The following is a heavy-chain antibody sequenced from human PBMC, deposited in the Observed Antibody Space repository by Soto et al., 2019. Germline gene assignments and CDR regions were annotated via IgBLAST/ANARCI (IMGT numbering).Heavy chain of an antibody. CDR3: ARSQNYGSGAYSDY. V-gene: IGHV1-3*04. D-gene: IGHD3-10*01. J-gene: IGHJ4*02. Sequence: QVHLEQSGAEVKKPGASVKVSCKASGYSFTRSLMHGVRQAPGQSLEWMGWINIDTGYTKISQRFQGRVSFAGDTSASTAYMELISLGSEDTAVYYCARSQNYGSGAYSDYWGQGTLVTISS. CDR1: GYSFTRSL. CDR2: INIDTGYT.